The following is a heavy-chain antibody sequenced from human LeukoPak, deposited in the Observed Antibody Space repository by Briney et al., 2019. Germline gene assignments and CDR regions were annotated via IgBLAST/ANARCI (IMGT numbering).Heavy chain of an antibody. CDR1: GFTFSSYW. V-gene: IGHV3-74*01. CDR2: INSDGSST. Sequence: QSGGSLRLSCAASGFTFSSYWMHWVRQAPGKGLVWVSRINSDGSSTSYADSVKGRFTISRDNAKNTLYLQMNSLRAEDTAVYYCAREWVVRGVIITSPPPPHSYYYYGMDVWGQGTTVTVSS. D-gene: IGHD3-10*01. J-gene: IGHJ6*02. CDR3: AREWVVRGVIITSPPPPHSYYYYGMDV.